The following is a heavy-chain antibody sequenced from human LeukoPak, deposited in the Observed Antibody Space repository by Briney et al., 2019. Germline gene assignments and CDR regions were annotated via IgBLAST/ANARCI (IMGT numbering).Heavy chain of an antibody. D-gene: IGHD3-16*01. CDR2: IRYDGSNK. CDR3: ARTENYDYLWGSFDY. V-gene: IGHV3-30*02. CDR1: GFTFSSYG. J-gene: IGHJ4*02. Sequence: GGSLRLSCAASGFTFSSYGMHWVRQAPGKGLEWVAFIRYDGSNKYYADSVKGRFSISRDNSKNTLYLQMNSLRTEDTAVYYCARTENYDYLWGSFDYWGQGTLVTVSS.